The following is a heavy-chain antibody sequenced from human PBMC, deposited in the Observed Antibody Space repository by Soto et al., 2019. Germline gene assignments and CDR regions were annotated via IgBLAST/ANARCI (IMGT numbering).Heavy chain of an antibody. CDR2: ISSSGSTI. CDR3: ARVHSSGWNDAFDI. Sequence: PGGSLRLSCAAPGFTFSSYWMDWIRQAPGKGLEWVSYISSSGSTIYYADSVKGRFTISRDNAKNSLYLQMNSLRAEDTAVYYCARVHSSGWNDAFDIWGQGTMVTVSS. D-gene: IGHD6-19*01. CDR1: GFTFSSYW. J-gene: IGHJ3*02. V-gene: IGHV3-48*04.